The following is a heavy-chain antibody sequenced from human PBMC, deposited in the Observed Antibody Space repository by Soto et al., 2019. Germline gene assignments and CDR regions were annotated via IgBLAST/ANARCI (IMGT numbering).Heavy chain of an antibody. CDR2: IYPGDSDT. Sequence: GESLKISCKGSGYSFTSYWIGWVCQMPGKGLEWMGIIYPGDSDTRYSPSFQGQVTISADKSISTAYLQWSSLKASDTAMYYCAITYYYDSSGYYQFDYWGQGTLVTVSS. CDR1: GYSFTSYW. J-gene: IGHJ4*02. CDR3: AITYYYDSSGYYQFDY. V-gene: IGHV5-51*01. D-gene: IGHD3-22*01.